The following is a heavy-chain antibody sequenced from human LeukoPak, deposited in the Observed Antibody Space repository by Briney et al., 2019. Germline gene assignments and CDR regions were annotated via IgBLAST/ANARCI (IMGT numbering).Heavy chain of an antibody. V-gene: IGHV3-73*01. J-gene: IGHJ4*02. Sequence: GGSLRLSCAASGLTFSGSALHWVRQASGKGLEWVGHITIKAHNYATSYAASVKGRFIVSRDDSENTAYLQMNSLKTEDTAMYYCIVGARPGTFYFHYWGQGTLVTVSS. CDR2: ITIKAHNYAT. CDR3: IVGARPGTFYFHY. D-gene: IGHD6-13*01. CDR1: GLTFSGSA.